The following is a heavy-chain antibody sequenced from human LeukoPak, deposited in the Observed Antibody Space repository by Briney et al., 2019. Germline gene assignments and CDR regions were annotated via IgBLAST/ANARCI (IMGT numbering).Heavy chain of an antibody. J-gene: IGHJ4*02. CDR3: VRGKYNFDY. D-gene: IGHD2/OR15-2a*01. Sequence: SQTLSLTCDISGDSVSRNGASWNWVRQSPSRGLEWLGRTYYRSKWYNDYAEFVKNRITGNPDTSNNQFSLQLNAVTPEDTAVYYCVRGKYNFDYWGQGTLVTASS. CDR1: GDSVSRNGAS. V-gene: IGHV6-1*01. CDR2: TYYRSKWYN.